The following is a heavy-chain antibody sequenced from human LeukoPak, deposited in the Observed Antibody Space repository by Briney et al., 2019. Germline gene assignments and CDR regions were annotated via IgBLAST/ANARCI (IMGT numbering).Heavy chain of an antibody. CDR2: IIPIFGTA. CDR3: ASGEAVAGTRVLDY. D-gene: IGHD6-19*01. J-gene: IGHJ4*02. CDR1: GGTFSSYA. Sequence: RASVKVSCKASGGTFSSYAISWVRQAPGQGLEWMGGIIPIFGTANYAQKFQGRVTITADESTSTAYMELSSLRSEDTAVYYCASGEAVAGTRVLDYWGQGTLVTVSS. V-gene: IGHV1-69*13.